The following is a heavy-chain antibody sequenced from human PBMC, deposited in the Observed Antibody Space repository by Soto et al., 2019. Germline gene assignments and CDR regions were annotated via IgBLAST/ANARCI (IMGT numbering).Heavy chain of an antibody. Sequence: QVQLQQWGAGLLKPSETLSLTCAVYGGSFSGYYWSWIRQPPGKGLEWSGEINHSGSTNYNPSLKSRVTISVDTSKNQFSLKLSSVTAADTAVYYCAREKYSSSALDYWGQGTLVTVSS. CDR2: INHSGST. V-gene: IGHV4-34*01. CDR1: GGSFSGYY. D-gene: IGHD6-6*01. CDR3: AREKYSSSALDY. J-gene: IGHJ4*02.